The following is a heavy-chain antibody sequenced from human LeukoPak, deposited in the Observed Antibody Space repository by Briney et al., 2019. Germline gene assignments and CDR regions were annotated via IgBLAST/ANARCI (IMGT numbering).Heavy chain of an antibody. J-gene: IGHJ4*02. D-gene: IGHD5-18*01. Sequence: SETLSLTCTVSGGSISSYYWSWIRQPPGKGLEWIGYIYYSGSTNYNPSLKSRVTISVDTPRNQFSLKLRSVTATDTAVYYCARSWTQLWSFDHWGQGTLVTVSS. CDR3: ARSWTQLWSFDH. V-gene: IGHV4-59*01. CDR2: IYYSGST. CDR1: GGSISSYY.